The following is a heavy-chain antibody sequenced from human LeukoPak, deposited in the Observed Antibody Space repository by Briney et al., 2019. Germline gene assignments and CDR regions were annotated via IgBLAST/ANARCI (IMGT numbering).Heavy chain of an antibody. J-gene: IGHJ5*02. CDR2: IWYDGSNK. CDR3: AKAKRPYYYDSSGPPSP. V-gene: IGHV3-33*06. CDR1: GFTISSYG. D-gene: IGHD3-22*01. Sequence: GGSLRLSCAASGFTISSYGMHWVRQAPGKGLEWVAVIWYDGSNKYYADSVKGRFTISRDNSKNTLYLQMNSLRAEDTAVYYCAKAKRPYYYDSSGPPSPWGQGTLVTVSS.